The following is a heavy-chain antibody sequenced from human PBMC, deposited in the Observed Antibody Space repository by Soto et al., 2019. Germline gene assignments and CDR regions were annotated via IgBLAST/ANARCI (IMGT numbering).Heavy chain of an antibody. CDR3: ARMGVVVVPAVTAEPYYYYYGMDV. J-gene: IGHJ6*02. D-gene: IGHD2-2*01. V-gene: IGHV2-70*01. CDR2: IDWDDDK. Sequence: GSGPTLVNPTQTLTLTCTFSGFSLSTSGMCVSWIRQPPGKALEWLALIDWDDDKYYSTSLKTRLTISKDTSKNQVVLTMTNMDPVDTATYYCARMGVVVVPAVTAEPYYYYYGMDVWGQGTTVTVSS. CDR1: GFSLSTSGMC.